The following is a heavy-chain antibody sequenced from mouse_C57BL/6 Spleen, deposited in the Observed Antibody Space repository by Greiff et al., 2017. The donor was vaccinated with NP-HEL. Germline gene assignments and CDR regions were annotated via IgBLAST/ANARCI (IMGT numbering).Heavy chain of an antibody. CDR1: CYAFSSSW. CDR3: APFITTVVADY. V-gene: IGHV1-82*01. Sequence: QVQLQQSGPELVKPGASVKISCKAPCYAFSSSWLNWVKQRPGKGLQWIGRIYPGDGDTNYNGKFKGKATLTADKSSSTAYMQLSSLTSEDSAVYFCAPFITTVVADYWGQGTTLTVSS. D-gene: IGHD1-1*01. J-gene: IGHJ2*01. CDR2: IYPGDGDT.